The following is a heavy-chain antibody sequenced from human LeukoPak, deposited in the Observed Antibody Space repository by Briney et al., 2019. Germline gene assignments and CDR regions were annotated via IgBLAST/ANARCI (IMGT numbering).Heavy chain of an antibody. D-gene: IGHD3-22*01. CDR3: AKDDSSGYSYYFDY. CDR1: EFTFNSYA. V-gene: IGHV3-23*01. CDR2: ISGSGGST. Sequence: GGSLRLSCAASEFTFNSYAMNWVRKAPGRGLEWVSTISGSGGSTYYADSVRGRFTISRDNSKNTLYLQMNSLRAEDTAVYYCAKDDSSGYSYYFDYWGQGTLVTVSS. J-gene: IGHJ4*02.